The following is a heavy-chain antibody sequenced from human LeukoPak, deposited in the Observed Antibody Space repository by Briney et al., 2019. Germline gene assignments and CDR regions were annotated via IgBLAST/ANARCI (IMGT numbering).Heavy chain of an antibody. CDR2: IYHSGST. V-gene: IGHV4-38-2*02. D-gene: IGHD3-22*01. J-gene: IGHJ4*02. CDR1: GYSLSSGYY. Sequence: SETLSLTCTVSGYSLSSGYYWGWIRQPPGKGLEWIGSIYHSGSTCYNPSLKSRVTISVDTSKNQFSLKLSSVTAADTAVYYCARVDYDSSGDNDYWGQGTLVTVSS. CDR3: ARVDYDSSGDNDY.